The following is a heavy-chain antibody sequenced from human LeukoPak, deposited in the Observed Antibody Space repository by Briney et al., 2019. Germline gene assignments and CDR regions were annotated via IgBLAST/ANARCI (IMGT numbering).Heavy chain of an antibody. CDR3: ARGYSIAAAGPSYNWFDP. Sequence: SETLSLTCAVYGGSFSGYYWSWIRQPPGKGLEWIGEINHSGSTNYNPSLKSRVTISVDTYKNQFSLKLSSVTAADTAVYYCARGYSIAAAGPSYNWFDPWGQGTLVTVSS. CDR1: GGSFSGYY. J-gene: IGHJ5*02. D-gene: IGHD6-13*01. CDR2: INHSGST. V-gene: IGHV4-34*01.